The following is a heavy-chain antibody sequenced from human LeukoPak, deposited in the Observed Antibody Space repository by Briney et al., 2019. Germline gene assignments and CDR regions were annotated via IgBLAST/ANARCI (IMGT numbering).Heavy chain of an antibody. CDR3: ASFRRRGGFGELSDFDY. V-gene: IGHV4-4*07. J-gene: IGHJ4*02. CDR2: IYTSGST. D-gene: IGHD3-10*01. Sequence: SETLSLTCTVSGGSISSYYWSLIRQPAGKGLEWIGRIYTSGSTNYNPSLKSRVTMSVDTSKYQFSLKLSSVTAADTAVYYCASFRRRGGFGELSDFDYWGQGTLVTVSS. CDR1: GGSISSYY.